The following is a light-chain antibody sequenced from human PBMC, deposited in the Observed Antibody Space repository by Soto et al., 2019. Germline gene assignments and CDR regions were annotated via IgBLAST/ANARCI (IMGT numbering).Light chain of an antibody. CDR1: QSVYNSNDQNY. CDR2: WAS. Sequence: DIVMTQSPDSLAVSLGERATINCKSSQSVYNSNDQNYVAWYQQQPGQPPKLILYWASTRESGVPDRFSGSGSGTDFTLTISSLQAADVAVYYCQQYHSTPSTFGQGTKLEIK. J-gene: IGKJ2*01. V-gene: IGKV4-1*01. CDR3: QQYHSTPST.